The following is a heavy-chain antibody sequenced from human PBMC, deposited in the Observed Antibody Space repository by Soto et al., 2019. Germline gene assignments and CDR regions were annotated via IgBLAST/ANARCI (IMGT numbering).Heavy chain of an antibody. CDR3: AKDQRSSSWYRGSWFDP. Sequence: GGSLRLSCAASGFTFSSYAMSWVRQAPGKGLEWVSAISGSGGSTYYADSVKGRFTISRDNSKNTLYLQMNSLRAEDTAVYYCAKDQRSSSWYRGSWFDPWGQGTLVTVSS. J-gene: IGHJ5*02. V-gene: IGHV3-23*01. CDR2: ISGSGGST. CDR1: GFTFSSYA. D-gene: IGHD6-13*01.